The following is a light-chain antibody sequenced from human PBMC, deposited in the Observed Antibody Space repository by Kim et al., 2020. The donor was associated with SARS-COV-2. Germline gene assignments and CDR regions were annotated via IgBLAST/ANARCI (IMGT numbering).Light chain of an antibody. J-gene: IGKJ2*01. CDR2: GAS. V-gene: IGKV1-39*01. CDR1: QTISNY. CDR3: QQTYNLPYT. Sequence: DIQMTQSPSSLSASVGDRVTITCRASQTISNYLNWYKQKPGKAPELLTSGASSLRSGVPSRFSGSGSGTDFTLTIRSLQREDFATYFCQQTYNLPYTFGRGTKLEI.